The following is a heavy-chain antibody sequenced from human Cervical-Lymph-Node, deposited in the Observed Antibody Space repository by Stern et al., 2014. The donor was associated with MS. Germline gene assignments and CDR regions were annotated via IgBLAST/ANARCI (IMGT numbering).Heavy chain of an antibody. CDR2: IYPGDSDT. CDR3: VRGGSGQLVGPFQH. V-gene: IGHV5-51*03. CDR1: GYSFIRDW. D-gene: IGHD6-6*01. Sequence: EVQLEESGAEVKKLGDSLKISCKASGYSFIRDWIGWVRQGPGKRLEWMGNIYPGDSDTRYSPSFQGLVTISADKSITTAYLQWNSLKASDTALYYCVRGGSGQLVGPFQHWGQGTLLSVTS. J-gene: IGHJ1*01.